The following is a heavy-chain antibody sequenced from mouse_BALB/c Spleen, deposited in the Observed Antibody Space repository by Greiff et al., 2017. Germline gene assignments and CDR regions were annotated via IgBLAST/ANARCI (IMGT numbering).Heavy chain of an antibody. Sequence: EVKLMESGPGLVKPSQSLSLTCTVTGYSITSDYAWNWIRQFPGNKLEWMGYISYSGSTSYNPSLKSRISITRDTSKNQFFLQLNSVTTEDTATYYCARSDYDYDAMDYWGQGTSVTVSS. CDR3: ARSDYDYDAMDY. CDR2: ISYSGST. J-gene: IGHJ4*01. CDR1: GYSITSDYA. V-gene: IGHV3-2*02. D-gene: IGHD1-1*02.